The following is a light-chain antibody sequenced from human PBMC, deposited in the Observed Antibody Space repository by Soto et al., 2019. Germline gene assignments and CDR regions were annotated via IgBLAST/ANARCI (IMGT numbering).Light chain of an antibody. CDR3: CSYAGSSFYV. CDR1: SSDVGNYNL. CDR2: EST. V-gene: IGLV2-23*01. Sequence: QSALTQPASVSGSPGQSITISCTGTSSDVGNYNLVSWYQQHPGKAPKLMIYESTKRPSGVSNRFSGSKSGNTASLTISGLQAEDEAYYYCCSYAGSSFYVFGTGTKLTVL. J-gene: IGLJ1*01.